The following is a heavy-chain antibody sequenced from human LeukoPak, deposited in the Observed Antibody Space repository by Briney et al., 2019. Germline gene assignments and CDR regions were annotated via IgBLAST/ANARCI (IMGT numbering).Heavy chain of an antibody. CDR1: GFTFSSYG. J-gene: IGHJ4*02. V-gene: IGHV3-30*02. CDR3: AKGYYDSNGNFYYFDF. D-gene: IGHD3-22*01. Sequence: GGSLRLSCAASGFTFSSYGMHWVRQAPGKGLEWVAFIRYDGSNKYYADSVKGRFTISRDNSKYTLYLQMNSLRAEDTAVYYCAKGYYDSNGNFYYFDFWGQGTLVTVSS. CDR2: IRYDGSNK.